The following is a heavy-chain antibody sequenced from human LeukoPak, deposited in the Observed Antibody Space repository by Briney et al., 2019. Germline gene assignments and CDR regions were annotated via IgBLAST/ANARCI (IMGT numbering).Heavy chain of an antibody. CDR1: GFHFMSYK. Sequence: GALLLFWSAAGFHFMSYKMNWGRPAPGEGREGSGYIVGATSSIYYADSVKGRFTIPRANARNSLYLQMNSLRAEDTAVYYRARADSGDYYGVGYFDYWGQGTLVTVSS. J-gene: IGHJ4*02. CDR2: IVGATSSI. V-gene: IGHV3-48*04. D-gene: IGHD3-3*01. CDR3: ARADSGDYYGVGYFDY.